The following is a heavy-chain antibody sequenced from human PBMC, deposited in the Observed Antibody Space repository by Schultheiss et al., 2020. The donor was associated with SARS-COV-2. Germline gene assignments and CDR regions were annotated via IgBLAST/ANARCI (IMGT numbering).Heavy chain of an antibody. CDR3: ARDLGLYCSSTSCTTTTGDY. CDR2: IYYSGST. Sequence: SETLSLTCAVYGGSFSGYYWSWIRQPPGKGLEWIGYIYYSGSTYYNPSLKSRVTISVDTSKNQFSLKLSSVTAADTAVYYCARDLGLYCSSTSCTTTTGDYWGQGTLVTVSS. D-gene: IGHD2-2*01. CDR1: GGSFSGYY. V-gene: IGHV4-34*01. J-gene: IGHJ4*02.